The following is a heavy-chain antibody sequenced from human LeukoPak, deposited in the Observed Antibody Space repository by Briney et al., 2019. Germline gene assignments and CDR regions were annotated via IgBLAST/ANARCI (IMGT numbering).Heavy chain of an antibody. Sequence: GGSLRLSCAASGFTFSSYAMSWVRQAPGKGLEWVSAISGSGGSTYYADSVKGRFTISRDNSKNTLYLQMNSLRAEDTAVYYCASACRRITMVPYWGQGTLVTVSS. D-gene: IGHD3-10*01. CDR1: GFTFSSYA. J-gene: IGHJ4*02. CDR3: ASACRRITMVPY. CDR2: ISGSGGST. V-gene: IGHV3-23*01.